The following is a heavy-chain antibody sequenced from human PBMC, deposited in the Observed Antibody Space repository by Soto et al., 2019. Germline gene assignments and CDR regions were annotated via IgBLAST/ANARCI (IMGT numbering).Heavy chain of an antibody. CDR1: GFTFSNCW. CDR2: IDHDGPT. J-gene: IGHJ4*02. CDR3: VRDRHGDY. Sequence: EVQLVESGGGLVQPGGSLRLSCAGSGFTFSNCWMHWVRQAPGKGLEWVSRIDHDGPTDYADSVRGRFTISRDNAENTLYLQINSLRPEDTAVYYCVRDRHGDYWGQGTRVTVSS. D-gene: IGHD6-6*01. V-gene: IGHV3-74*01.